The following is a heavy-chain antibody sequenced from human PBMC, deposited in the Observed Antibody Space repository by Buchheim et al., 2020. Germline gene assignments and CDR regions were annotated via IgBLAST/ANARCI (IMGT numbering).Heavy chain of an antibody. CDR2: ISYDGSNK. Sequence: QVQLVESGGGVVQPGRSLRLSCAASGFTFSSYGMHWVRQAPGKGLEWVAVISYDGSNKYYADSVKGRFTISRDNSKNTLYLQMNSLRAEDTAVYYCAKVVAAAGKGNWFDPWGQGTL. J-gene: IGHJ5*02. CDR1: GFTFSSYG. CDR3: AKVVAAAGKGNWFDP. V-gene: IGHV3-30*18. D-gene: IGHD6-13*01.